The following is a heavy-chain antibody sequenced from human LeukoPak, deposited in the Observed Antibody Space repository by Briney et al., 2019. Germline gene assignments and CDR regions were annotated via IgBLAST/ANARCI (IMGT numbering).Heavy chain of an antibody. D-gene: IGHD4-17*01. CDR2: ISGSGGST. CDR3: AKVSNDYGDYLFDY. CDR1: GFTFSSYA. Sequence: GGSLRLSCAAAGFTFSSYAMSWVSQAPGKGLEWVSAISGSGGSTYYADSVKGRFTISRDNSKNTLYLQMNSLRAEDTAVYYCAKVSNDYGDYLFDYWGQGTLVTVSS. V-gene: IGHV3-23*01. J-gene: IGHJ4*02.